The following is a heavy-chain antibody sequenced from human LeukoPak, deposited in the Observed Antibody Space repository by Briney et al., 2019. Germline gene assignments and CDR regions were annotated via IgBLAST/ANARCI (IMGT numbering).Heavy chain of an antibody. D-gene: IGHD3-10*01. CDR2: IYYGGST. Sequence: PSETLSLTCTVSGGSISSGGYYWSWIRQHPGKGLEWIGYIYYGGSTYYNPSLKSRVTISVDTSKNQFSLKLSSVTAADTAVYYCARLNYYGSGSYSWFDPWGQGTLVTVSS. CDR1: GGSISSGGYY. V-gene: IGHV4-31*03. J-gene: IGHJ5*02. CDR3: ARLNYYGSGSYSWFDP.